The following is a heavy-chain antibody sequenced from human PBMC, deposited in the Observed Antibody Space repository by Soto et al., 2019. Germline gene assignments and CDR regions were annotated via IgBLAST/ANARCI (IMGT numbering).Heavy chain of an antibody. V-gene: IGHV4-34*01. J-gene: IGHJ4*02. CDR1: GGSFSDYY. CDR3: AASRGSYSH. D-gene: IGHD1-26*01. Sequence: SETLSLTCAVYGGSFSDYYWSWIRQPPGKGLEWIGEVSHSGGTNYNPSLKSRVTVSVDTSMNQFSLRLSSVTAAYTAVYYCAASRGSYSHWGQGTLVTVSS. CDR2: VSHSGGT.